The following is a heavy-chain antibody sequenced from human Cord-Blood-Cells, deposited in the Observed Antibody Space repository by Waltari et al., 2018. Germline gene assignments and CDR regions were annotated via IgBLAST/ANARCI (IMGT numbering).Heavy chain of an antibody. J-gene: IGHJ4*02. V-gene: IGHV3-15*01. Sequence: EVQLVESGGGLVKPGGSLRLSCAASGFTFSNAWMSWVSQAPGKRLEWVVRIKSKTDGGTTDYAAPVKGRFTISRDDSKNTLYLQMNSLKTEDTAVYYCTTAPTYYYDSSGYWDYWGQGTLVTVSS. CDR3: TTAPTYYYDSSGYWDY. CDR2: IKSKTDGGTT. D-gene: IGHD3-22*01. CDR1: GFTFSNAW.